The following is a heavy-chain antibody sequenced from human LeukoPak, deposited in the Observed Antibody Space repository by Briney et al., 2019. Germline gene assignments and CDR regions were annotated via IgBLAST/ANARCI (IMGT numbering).Heavy chain of an antibody. V-gene: IGHV4-59*08. CDR1: GGSISSYY. CDR3: ARITMVRGVIITGAFDI. D-gene: IGHD3-10*01. CDR2: IYYSGST. J-gene: IGHJ3*02. Sequence: SETLSLTCTVSGGSISSYYWSWIRQPPGKGLEWIGYIYYSGSTNYNPSLKSRVTISVDTSKNQFSLKLSSVTAADTAVYYCARITMVRGVIITGAFDIWGQGTMVTVSS.